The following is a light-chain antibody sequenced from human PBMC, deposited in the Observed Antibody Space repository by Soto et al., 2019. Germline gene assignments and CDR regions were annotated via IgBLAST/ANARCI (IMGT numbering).Light chain of an antibody. CDR2: DVT. Sequence: QSVLTQPASVSGPPGQSIAISCTGTSSDVGLYNYVSWYQQHPDKVPKLIIYDVTNRPSGVSDRFSGSKSGNTASLTISGLQADDEADYYCSSFTTSSTYVFGTGTKVTVL. CDR1: SSDVGLYNY. V-gene: IGLV2-14*01. CDR3: SSFTTSSTYV. J-gene: IGLJ1*01.